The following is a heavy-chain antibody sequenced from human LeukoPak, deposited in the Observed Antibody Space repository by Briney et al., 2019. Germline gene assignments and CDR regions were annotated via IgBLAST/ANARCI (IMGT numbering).Heavy chain of an antibody. J-gene: IGHJ4*02. V-gene: IGHV3-23*01. CDR3: AKANWVSNADAVW. CDR1: GFSFSDYA. CDR2: IRGGGEK. D-gene: IGHD1-1*01. Sequence: AGGSLRLPCAASGFSFSDYAMSWVRQAPARGLEWVSSIRGGGEKFYADSVKGRFTLSRDDSRNTVYLQLNNLRVEDTAIYFCAKANWVSNADAVWWGQGTLVTVSS.